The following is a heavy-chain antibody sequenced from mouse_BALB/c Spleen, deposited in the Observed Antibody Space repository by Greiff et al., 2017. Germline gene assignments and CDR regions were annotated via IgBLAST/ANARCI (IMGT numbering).Heavy chain of an antibody. CDR3: ASYGNSWFAY. V-gene: IGHV1-69*02. D-gene: IGHD2-1*01. Sequence: QVQLQQPGAELVKPGASVKLSCKASGYTFTSYWMHWVKQRPGQGLEWIGEIDPSDSYTNYNQKFKGKATLTVDKSSSTAYMQLSSLTSEDSAVYYCASYGNSWFAYWGQGTLVTVSA. CDR1: GYTFTSYW. J-gene: IGHJ3*01. CDR2: IDPSDSYT.